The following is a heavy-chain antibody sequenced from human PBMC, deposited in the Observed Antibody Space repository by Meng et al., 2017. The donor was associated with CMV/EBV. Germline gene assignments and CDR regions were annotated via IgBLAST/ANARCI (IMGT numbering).Heavy chain of an antibody. CDR3: AGGGVGATSPFDY. Sequence: GGSLRLSCAASGFTFSSYSMNWVRQAPGKGLEWVSSISSSSSYIYYADSVKGRFTISRDNAKNSLYLQMNSLRAEDTAVYYCAGGGVGATSPFDYWGQGTLVTVSS. V-gene: IGHV3-21*01. J-gene: IGHJ4*02. CDR2: ISSSSSYI. CDR1: GFTFSSYS. D-gene: IGHD1-26*01.